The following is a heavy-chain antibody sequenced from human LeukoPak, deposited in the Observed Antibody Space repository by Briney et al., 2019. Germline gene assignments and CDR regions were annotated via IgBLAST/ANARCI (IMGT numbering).Heavy chain of an antibody. CDR1: GFTFSSYS. CDR2: ISSSSSTI. D-gene: IGHD3-10*01. Sequence: PGGSLRLSCAASGFTFSSYSMNGVRQAPGKGLEWVSYISSSSSTIYYADSLKGRFTISRDNAKNSLYLQMNSLRDEDTAVYYCARDTGSGSYFETLDYWGQGTLVTVSS. V-gene: IGHV3-48*02. J-gene: IGHJ4*02. CDR3: ARDTGSGSYFETLDY.